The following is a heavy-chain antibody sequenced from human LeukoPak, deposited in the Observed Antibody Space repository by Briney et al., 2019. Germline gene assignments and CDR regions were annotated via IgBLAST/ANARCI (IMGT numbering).Heavy chain of an antibody. J-gene: IGHJ4*02. CDR2: ISGSGGST. V-gene: IGHV3-23*01. Sequence: PGGSLRLSCAASGFTFSSYAMSWGRQAPGKGLEWVSAISGSGGSTYYADSVKGRFTISRENSKNTLYLQMNSLRAEDTAVYYCAKDPSRGGDYYDSSGYSLPRQFAYWGQGTLVTVSS. CDR3: AKDPSRGGDYYDSSGYSLPRQFAY. CDR1: GFTFSSYA. D-gene: IGHD3-22*01.